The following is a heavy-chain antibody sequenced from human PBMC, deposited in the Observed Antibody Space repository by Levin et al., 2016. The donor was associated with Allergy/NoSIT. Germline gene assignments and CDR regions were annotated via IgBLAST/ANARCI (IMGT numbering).Heavy chain of an antibody. CDR2: ISGSGAGS. J-gene: IGHJ4*02. Sequence: GESLKISCAASGFTFSTYAMTWVRQAPGQGLEWVSGISGSGAGSFYANSVEGRFTISRDNSKNTLYLQLNSLRADDTAIYYCARNLLSGYASWSLDYWGQGTLVTVSS. CDR3: ARNLLSGYASWSLDY. D-gene: IGHD3-3*01. CDR1: GFTFSTYA. V-gene: IGHV3-23*01.